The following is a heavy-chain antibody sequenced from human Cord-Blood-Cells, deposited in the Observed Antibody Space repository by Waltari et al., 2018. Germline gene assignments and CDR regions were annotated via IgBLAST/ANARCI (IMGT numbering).Heavy chain of an antibody. CDR3: ARGVQGYSYGYYYYYYMDV. D-gene: IGHD5-18*01. Sequence: QVQLQQWGAGLLKPSETLSLTCAVYGGSFSGYYWSWIRQPPGKGLGWIGEINHSGSTNNNPSLKSRVTISVDTSKNQFSLKLSSVTAADTAVYYCARGVQGYSYGYYYYYYMDVWGKGTTVTVSS. CDR1: GGSFSGYY. V-gene: IGHV4-34*01. CDR2: INHSGST. J-gene: IGHJ6*03.